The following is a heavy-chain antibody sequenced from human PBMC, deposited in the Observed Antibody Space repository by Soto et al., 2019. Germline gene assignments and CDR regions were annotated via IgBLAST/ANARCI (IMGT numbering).Heavy chain of an antibody. D-gene: IGHD3-3*01. CDR1: GGSISDFY. CDR3: ARGGGYDFRSSQAPPIDV. J-gene: IGHJ6*02. Sequence: SETLSLTCNVSGGSISDFYWSWIRQSPGKRLEWIGYLYYTGSTNYNPALKSRVTVSLDTSKNQFSLKVRSVTAADTAVYYCARGGGYDFRSSQAPPIDVWGQGTTVTVSS. CDR2: LYYTGST. V-gene: IGHV4-59*01.